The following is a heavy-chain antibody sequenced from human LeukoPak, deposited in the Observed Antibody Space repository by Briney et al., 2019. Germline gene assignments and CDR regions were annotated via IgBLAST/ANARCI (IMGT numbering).Heavy chain of an antibody. V-gene: IGHV1-2*02. CDR2: INSDSGGT. CDR1: GYTSTGDF. Sequence: ASVKVSCKASGYTSTGDFIHWVRQAPGQGLEWMGWINSDSGGTNYARKFQGRVTMTRDASISTAYMELSSLRSDDTAVFYCARGNIATRRGENWFDPWGQGTLVTVSS. CDR3: ARGNIATRRGENWFDP. D-gene: IGHD6-6*01. J-gene: IGHJ5*02.